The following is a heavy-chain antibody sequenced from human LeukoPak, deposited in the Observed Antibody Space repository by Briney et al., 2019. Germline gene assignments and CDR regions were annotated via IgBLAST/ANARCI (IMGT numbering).Heavy chain of an antibody. V-gene: IGHV3-33*08. CDR3: ARDADTSNHFSWLDY. CDR2: IWHDGSNE. J-gene: IGHJ4*02. CDR1: GFTFSSYA. Sequence: PGGSLRLSCAASGFTFSSYAMSWVRQAPGKGLEWVALIWHDGSNEYYADSVKGRFTISRDNSKTTLYLQMNSLRAEDTAVYYCARDADTSNHFSWLDYWGQGTLVTVSS. D-gene: IGHD3-22*01.